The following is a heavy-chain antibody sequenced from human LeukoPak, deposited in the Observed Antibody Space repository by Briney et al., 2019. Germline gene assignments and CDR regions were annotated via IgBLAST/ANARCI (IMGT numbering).Heavy chain of an antibody. D-gene: IGHD1-26*01. CDR3: ARQVGPTNPHS. V-gene: IGHV4-39*01. CDR1: GGSMSGSNYD. Sequence: SETLSLTCTVSGGSMSGSNYDWGWIRQPPGKGLEWIGSIYYSGRTNYNPPLKSRVTISVDTSKNQFSLKLSSVTAADTAVYYCARQVGPTNPHSWGQGTLVTVSS. CDR2: IYYSGRT. J-gene: IGHJ4*02.